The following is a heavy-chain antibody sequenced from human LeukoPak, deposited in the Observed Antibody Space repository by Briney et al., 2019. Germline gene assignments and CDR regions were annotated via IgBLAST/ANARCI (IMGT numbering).Heavy chain of an antibody. Sequence: ASVKVSCKVSGYTLTELSMHWVRQAPGQGLEWMGWINPNSGGTNYAQKFQGRVTMTRDTSISTAYMELSRLRSDDTAVYYCARVAVTTAIRFDPWGQGTLVTVSS. CDR2: INPNSGGT. D-gene: IGHD4-17*01. CDR1: GYTLTELS. J-gene: IGHJ5*02. V-gene: IGHV1-2*02. CDR3: ARVAVTTAIRFDP.